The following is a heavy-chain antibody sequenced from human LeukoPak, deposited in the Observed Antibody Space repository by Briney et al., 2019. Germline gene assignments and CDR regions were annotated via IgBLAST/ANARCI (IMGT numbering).Heavy chain of an antibody. D-gene: IGHD3-10*01. V-gene: IGHV4-39*01. CDR3: ARGIMVRGVKNYYYYYMDV. Sequence: SETLSLTCTVSGGSISSSSYYWGWIRQPPGKGLEWIGSIYYSGSTYYNPSLKSRVTISVDTSKNQFSLKLSSVTAADTAVYYCARGIMVRGVKNYYYYYMDVWGKGTTVTISS. CDR2: IYYSGST. J-gene: IGHJ6*03. CDR1: GGSISSSSYY.